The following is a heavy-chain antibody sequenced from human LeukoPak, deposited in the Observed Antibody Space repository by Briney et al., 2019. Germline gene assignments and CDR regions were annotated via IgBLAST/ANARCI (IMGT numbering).Heavy chain of an antibody. CDR3: TTSIAAAARGRYYFDY. CDR1: GFTFSSYA. D-gene: IGHD6-13*01. Sequence: GGSLRLTCAASGFTFSSYAMSWVRQAPGKGLEWVSAISGSGGSTYYADSVKGRFTISRDNSMNTLYLQMNSLKTEDTAVYYCTTSIAAAARGRYYFDYWGQGTLVTVSS. J-gene: IGHJ4*02. CDR2: ISGSGGST. V-gene: IGHV3-23*01.